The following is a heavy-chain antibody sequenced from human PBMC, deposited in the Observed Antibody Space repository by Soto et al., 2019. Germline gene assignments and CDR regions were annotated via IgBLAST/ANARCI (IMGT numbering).Heavy chain of an antibody. CDR2: INHSGST. J-gene: IGHJ4*02. D-gene: IGHD2-8*02. CDR1: GGSFSGYY. Sequence: QVQLQQWGAGLLKPSETLSLTCAVYGGSFSGYYWTWIRQPPGTGLEWIGEINHSGSTNYNPSHNTRVTISVDTSKNQFSLKLTSVTAADTAVYYCARDKITGLFDYWGQGTLVTVSS. CDR3: ARDKITGLFDY. V-gene: IGHV4-34*01.